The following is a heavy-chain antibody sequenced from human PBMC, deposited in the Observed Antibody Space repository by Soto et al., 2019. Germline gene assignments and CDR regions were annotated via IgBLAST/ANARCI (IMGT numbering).Heavy chain of an antibody. J-gene: IGHJ4*02. Sequence: SETLSLTCTVSGYSISSGYYWGWIRQPPGKGLEWIGSIYHSGSTYYNPPLKSRVTISVDTSKNQFSLKLSSVTAADTAVYYCAISPAAAGTEGRYYFDYWGQGTLVTVSS. CDR3: AISPAAAGTEGRYYFDY. V-gene: IGHV4-38-2*02. CDR2: IYHSGST. CDR1: GYSISSGYY. D-gene: IGHD6-13*01.